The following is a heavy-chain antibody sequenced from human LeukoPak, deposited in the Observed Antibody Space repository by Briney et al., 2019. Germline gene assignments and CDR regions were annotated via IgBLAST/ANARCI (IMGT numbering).Heavy chain of an antibody. Sequence: PGGSLRLSCAASGFTFSSYSMNWVRQAPGKGLEWVSSISSSSSYIYYADSVKGRFTISRDNSKNTLYLQMNSLRAEDTAVYYCANVDTAMVDVWGKGTTVTISS. J-gene: IGHJ6*04. CDR1: GFTFSSYS. CDR2: ISSSSSYI. D-gene: IGHD5-18*01. CDR3: ANVDTAMVDV. V-gene: IGHV3-21*04.